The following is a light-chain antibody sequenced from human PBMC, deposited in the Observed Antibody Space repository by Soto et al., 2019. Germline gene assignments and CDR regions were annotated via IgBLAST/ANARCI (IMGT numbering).Light chain of an antibody. CDR1: QSVSSY. CDR3: QQRSNRHPACT. V-gene: IGKV3-11*01. CDR2: DAS. J-gene: IGKJ2*02. Sequence: EIVLTQSPATLSLSPGERATLSCRASQSVSSYLAWYQQKPGQAPRLLIYDASNRATGIPARFSGSGSGSDFTLTISSREPEYFAVYVCQQRSNRHPACTFGQGTKLEIK.